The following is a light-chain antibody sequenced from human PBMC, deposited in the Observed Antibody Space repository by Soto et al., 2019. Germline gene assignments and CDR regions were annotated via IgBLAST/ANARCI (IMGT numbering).Light chain of an antibody. Sequence: DIQMTQSPSSLSASLGDRVTITCRASQSISVYLNWYQQKPGKAPQLRIYDASFLQTGVPSRFSGSGSGADFTLTIRSLQPEDFATYYCQQSYVSPYTFGQGTNLDIK. CDR1: QSISVY. CDR3: QQSYVSPYT. J-gene: IGKJ2*01. V-gene: IGKV1-39*01. CDR2: DAS.